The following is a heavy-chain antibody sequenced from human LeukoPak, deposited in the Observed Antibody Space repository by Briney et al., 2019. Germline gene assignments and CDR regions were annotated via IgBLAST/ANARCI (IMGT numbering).Heavy chain of an antibody. D-gene: IGHD1/OR15-1a*01. V-gene: IGHV1-24*01. J-gene: IGHJ4*02. CDR2: FDPEDGET. CDR1: GYTLTELS. CDR3: ATDGVNWNSAYFDY. Sequence: ASVKVSCKVAGYTLTELSMHWVRQAPGKGLEWMGGFDPEDGETIYAQKFQGRVTMTEDTSTDTAYMELSSLRSEDTAVYYCATDGVNWNSAYFDYWGQGTLVTVSS.